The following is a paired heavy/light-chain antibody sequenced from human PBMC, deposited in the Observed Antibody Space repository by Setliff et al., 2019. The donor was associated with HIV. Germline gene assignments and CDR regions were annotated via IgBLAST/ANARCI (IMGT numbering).Light chain of an antibody. CDR1: QSVSSN. Sequence: EVVMRQSPATLSVSPGERATLSCRASQSVSSNLAWYQQKPGQAPRLLIYGASTRATGIPARFSGSGSGTEFTLTISSLQSEDFAVYYCQQYNYWNTFGGGTKVEIK. CDR3: QQYNYWNT. V-gene: IGKV3-15*01. CDR2: GAS. J-gene: IGKJ4*01.
Heavy chain of an antibody. V-gene: IGHV4-38-2*01. D-gene: IGHD6-13*01. CDR1: GFSITSNYY. CDR2: IYHNGNS. Sequence: QVQLQESGPGLVKPSETLSLTCAVSGFSITSNYYWGWIRQPPGKGLEWIGTIYHNGNSYYNPSLKGRLTISLDTSKNHLSLKLRSVTAADTAIYYCGRLSMSAAGTGWVDPWGQGTLVIVSS. CDR3: GRLSMSAAGTGWVDP. J-gene: IGHJ5*02.